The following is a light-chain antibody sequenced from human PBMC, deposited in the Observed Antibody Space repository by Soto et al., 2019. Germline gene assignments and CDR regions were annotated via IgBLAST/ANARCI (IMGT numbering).Light chain of an antibody. Sequence: DIVMTQSPDSLAVSLGERATINCKSSQSVLYSPNNKNYLAWYQQKPGQPPRLLVYWASTRESGVPDRFSGSGSGTDFTLNISSLQADNAAVYYCHHYHSAPQTFGQGTKVEIK. V-gene: IGKV4-1*01. CDR1: QSVLYSPNNKNY. J-gene: IGKJ1*01. CDR2: WAS. CDR3: HHYHSAPQT.